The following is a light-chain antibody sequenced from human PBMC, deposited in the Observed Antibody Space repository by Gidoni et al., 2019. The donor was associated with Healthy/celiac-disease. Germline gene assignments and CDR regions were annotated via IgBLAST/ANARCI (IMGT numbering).Light chain of an antibody. V-gene: IGKV1-39*01. CDR3: KKSDSNVSIT. Sequence: DIQMTHSPSSLSASVGDRVTITFRASQSISSYLNWYQQKPGKATKLLIYAASSLQSGVPSRFSGSGSGTDFTLTISSLQPEDVATYYCKKSDSNVSITFGQGTRLEIK. CDR1: QSISSY. J-gene: IGKJ5*01. CDR2: AAS.